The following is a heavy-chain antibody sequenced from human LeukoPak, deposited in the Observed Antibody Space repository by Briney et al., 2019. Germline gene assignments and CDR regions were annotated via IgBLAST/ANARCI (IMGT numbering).Heavy chain of an antibody. CDR3: AKVKWKLIGYFDY. CDR2: ISSSSSYI. V-gene: IGHV3-21*01. Sequence: PGGSLRLSCAASGFTFSSYSMNWVRQAPGKGLEWVSSISSSSSYIYYADSVKGRFTISRDNAKNSLYLQMNSLRAEDTAVYYCAKVKWKLIGYFDYWGQGTLVTVSS. D-gene: IGHD1-20*01. CDR1: GFTFSSYS. J-gene: IGHJ4*02.